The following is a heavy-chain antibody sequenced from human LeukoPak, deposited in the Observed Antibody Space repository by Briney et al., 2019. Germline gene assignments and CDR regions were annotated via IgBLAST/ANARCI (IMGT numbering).Heavy chain of an antibody. Sequence: GGSLRLSCAASGFTFSSYSMNWVRQAPGKWLEWVSSISSSSSYIYYADSVKGRFTISRDNAKNSLYLQMNSLRAEDTAVYYCARGETYYDFSSGYFTPRKTNYYMDVWGKGTTVTVSS. CDR3: ARGETYYDFSSGYFTPRKTNYYMDV. V-gene: IGHV3-21*01. CDR1: GFTFSSYS. CDR2: ISSSSSYI. J-gene: IGHJ6*03. D-gene: IGHD3-3*01.